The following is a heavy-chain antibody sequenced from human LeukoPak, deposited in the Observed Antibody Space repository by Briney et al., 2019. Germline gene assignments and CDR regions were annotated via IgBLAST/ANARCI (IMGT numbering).Heavy chain of an antibody. Sequence: PAETLSLTCTVSGGSISNYYWSWIRQPPGKGLEWIGYIYYTGSTKFNPSLKSRVTISVDTSKNQFSLMLTSVTAEDTAVYYCAREGYTNSMGVNWFDPWGQGILVTVSS. CDR3: AREGYTNSMGVNWFDP. J-gene: IGHJ5*02. CDR2: IYYTGST. V-gene: IGHV4-59*01. D-gene: IGHD2-2*02. CDR1: GGSISNYY.